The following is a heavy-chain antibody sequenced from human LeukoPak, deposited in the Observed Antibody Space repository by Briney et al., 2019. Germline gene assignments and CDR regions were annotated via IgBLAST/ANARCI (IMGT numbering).Heavy chain of an antibody. Sequence: GGSLRLSCAASGFTFNNYVMSWVRQAPGKGLEWVSTISGSGGSTYYADSVKGRFTISRDNSKNTLYLQMNSLRAEDTAVYYCAKGVYDNYFDYWGQGTLVTVSS. J-gene: IGHJ4*02. D-gene: IGHD3-16*01. CDR2: ISGSGGST. CDR3: AKGVYDNYFDY. CDR1: GFTFNNYV. V-gene: IGHV3-23*01.